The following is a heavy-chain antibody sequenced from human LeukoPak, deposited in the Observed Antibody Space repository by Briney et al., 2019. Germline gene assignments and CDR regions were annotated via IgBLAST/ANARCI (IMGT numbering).Heavy chain of an antibody. V-gene: IGHV3-74*01. D-gene: IGHD2-2*01. Sequence: GGSLRLSCAASGFTFSRHWMHWVRQAPGKGLVWISRINSDGSGTNYADFVKGRFIISRDNAKNTVYLQINSLRDEDTAVYYCARICSSTDCLIPDWGQGTLVTVSS. CDR3: ARICSSTDCLIPD. CDR2: INSDGSGT. CDR1: GFTFSRHW. J-gene: IGHJ4*02.